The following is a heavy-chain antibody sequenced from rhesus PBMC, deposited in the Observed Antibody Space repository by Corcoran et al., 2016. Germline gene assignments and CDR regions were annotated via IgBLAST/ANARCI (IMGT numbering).Heavy chain of an antibody. D-gene: IGHD2-27*01. CDR2: INPKTGRK. Sequence: QVQLVQSGAEVKKSGSSVKVSCKASGYTFTDYYMHWVRQAPGQGLEWMGEINPKTGRKNYEQKCQGRGTMTRETATRTADMELSSRRSEDTAVYYCARTYWSGIYCYAPLYWGQGVLVTVSS. CDR1: GYTFTDYY. CDR3: ARTYWSGIYCYAPLY. V-gene: IGHV1-138*01. J-gene: IGHJ4*01.